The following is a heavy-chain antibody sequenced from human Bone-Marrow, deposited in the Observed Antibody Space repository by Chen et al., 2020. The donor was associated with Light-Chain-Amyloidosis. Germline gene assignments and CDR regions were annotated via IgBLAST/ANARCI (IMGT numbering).Heavy chain of an antibody. CDR2: ISWNSYSI. Sequence: EVQLVESGGGLVQPGRSLRLSCAASGFTFEDSAMHWVRQAPGKGLECVAGISWNSYSIAYADSVKGRFTLFRDNAKNSLFLQMNSLRAEDTALYYCAKDVGPGTTRYFEDWGQGTLVTVSS. CDR3: AKDVGPGTTRYFED. CDR1: GFTFEDSA. J-gene: IGHJ4*02. V-gene: IGHV3-9*01. D-gene: IGHD1-7*01.